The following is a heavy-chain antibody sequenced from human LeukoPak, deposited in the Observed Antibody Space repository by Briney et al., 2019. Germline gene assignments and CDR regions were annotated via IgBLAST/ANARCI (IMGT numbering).Heavy chain of an antibody. Sequence: SETLSLTCTVSGGSISGHYWTWVRQPPGEGLEWIGQIHYSGKADYNPSLRSRITISVDTSKNQMSLKVTSVTAADTAVYYCARFGVDYGMDVWGQGTTVTVS. CDR3: ARFGVDYGMDV. V-gene: IGHV4-59*11. CDR2: IHYSGKA. CDR1: GGSISGHY. D-gene: IGHD3-16*01. J-gene: IGHJ6*02.